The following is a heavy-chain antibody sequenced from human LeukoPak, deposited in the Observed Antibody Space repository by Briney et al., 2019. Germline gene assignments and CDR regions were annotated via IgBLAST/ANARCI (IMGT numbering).Heavy chain of an antibody. CDR1: GFTFSSYA. CDR3: ARDVSSSSQR. D-gene: IGHD6-6*01. V-gene: IGHV3-30-3*01. Sequence: PGGSLRLSCAASGFTFSSYAMHWVRQAPGKGLEWVAVISYDGSNKYYADSVKGRFTISRDNSKNTLYLQMNSLRVEDTAVYYCARDVSSSSQRWGQGTLVTVSS. J-gene: IGHJ4*02. CDR2: ISYDGSNK.